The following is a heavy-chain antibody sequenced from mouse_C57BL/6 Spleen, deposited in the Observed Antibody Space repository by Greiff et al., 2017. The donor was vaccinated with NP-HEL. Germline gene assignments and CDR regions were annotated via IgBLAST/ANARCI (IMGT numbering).Heavy chain of an antibody. D-gene: IGHD2-13*01. J-gene: IGHJ4*01. Sequence: QVQLQQSGPELVKPGASVKISCKASGYSFTSYYIHWVKQRPGQGLEWIGWIYPGSGNIKYNEKFKGKATLTADTSSSTAYMQLSSLTSEDSAVYYCARDDFYAMDYWGQGTSVTVSS. V-gene: IGHV1-66*01. CDR1: GYSFTSYY. CDR3: ARDDFYAMDY. CDR2: IYPGSGNI.